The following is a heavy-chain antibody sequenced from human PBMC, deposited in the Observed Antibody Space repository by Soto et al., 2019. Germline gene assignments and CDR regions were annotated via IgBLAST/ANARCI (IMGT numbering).Heavy chain of an antibody. CDR3: ARTTVTTNDAFDI. CDR1: GYSCTSYW. Sequence: GECLRISCKGSGYSCTSYWIGWVRQMPGKGLEWMGIIYPGDSDTRYSPSFQGQVTISADKSTSTAYLQWSSLKASDTAMYYCARTTVTTNDAFDIWGQGTMVTVSS. J-gene: IGHJ3*02. CDR2: IYPGDSDT. D-gene: IGHD4-17*01. V-gene: IGHV5-51*01.